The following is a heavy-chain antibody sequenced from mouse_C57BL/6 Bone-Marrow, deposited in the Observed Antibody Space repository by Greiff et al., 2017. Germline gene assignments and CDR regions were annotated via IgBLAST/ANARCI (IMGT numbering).Heavy chain of an antibody. J-gene: IGHJ4*01. CDR3: ARGDYYSRDY. CDR2: IYPRSGNT. V-gene: IGHV1-81*01. CDR1: GYTFTSYG. Sequence: QVQLQQSGAELARPGASVKLSCQASGYTFTSYGLSWVKQRTGQGLEWIVEIYPRSGNTYYTYKFKGQATLTADNSSSTAYLELRSLTSEHSAVYFSARGDYYSRDYWGQGTSVTVSS.